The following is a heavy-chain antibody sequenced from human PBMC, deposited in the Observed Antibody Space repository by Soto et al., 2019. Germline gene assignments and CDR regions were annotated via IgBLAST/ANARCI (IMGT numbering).Heavy chain of an antibody. Sequence: SETLSLTCAVYGGSFSGYYWSWIRQPPGKGLEWIGEINHSGSTNYNPSLKSRVTISVDTSKNQFSLKLSSVTAADTAVYYCARVMTTVTWYYYYGMDVWGQGTTVTVSS. CDR3: ARVMTTVTWYYYYGMDV. CDR2: INHSGST. D-gene: IGHD4-4*01. J-gene: IGHJ6*02. CDR1: GGSFSGYY. V-gene: IGHV4-34*01.